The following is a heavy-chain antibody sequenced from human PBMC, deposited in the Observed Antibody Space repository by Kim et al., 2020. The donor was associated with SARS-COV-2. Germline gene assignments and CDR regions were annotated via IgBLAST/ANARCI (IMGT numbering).Heavy chain of an antibody. CDR2: ISWNSGSM. J-gene: IGHJ3*02. CDR3: AKKGGSGTSPIAFDI. D-gene: IGHD3-16*01. CDR1: GFTFDDHA. Sequence: GGPLRLSCAASGFTFDDHAMHWVRQAPGKGLEWVSGISWNSGSMAYADSVKGRFTISRDNAKNSLYLQMNSLRPEDTALYYCAKKGGSGTSPIAFDIWGQGTMVTVSS. V-gene: IGHV3-9*01.